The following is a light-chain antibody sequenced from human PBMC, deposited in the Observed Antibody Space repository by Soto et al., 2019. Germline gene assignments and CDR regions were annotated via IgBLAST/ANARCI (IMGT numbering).Light chain of an antibody. CDR3: SSYTSSSIDYF. J-gene: IGLJ1*01. CDR1: SSDVGGYNY. Sequence: QSALTQPASVSGSRGQSITISCTGTSSDVGGYNYVSWYQQDPGEAPKLMIYEVSNRPSGVSNRFSGSKSGNTASLTISGLRAEDEVDYYCSSYTSSSIDYFFGTGTKLTVL. CDR2: EVS. V-gene: IGLV2-14*01.